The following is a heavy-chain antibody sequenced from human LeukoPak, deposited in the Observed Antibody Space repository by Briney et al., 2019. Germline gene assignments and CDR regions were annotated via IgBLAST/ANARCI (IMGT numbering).Heavy chain of an antibody. Sequence: SETLSLTCTVSGGSISSSSYYWGWIRQPPGKGLEWIGSIYYSGSTYYNPSLKSRVTISVDTSKNQFSLKLSSVTAADTAVYYCARHGYDCSSTSCYVLDYWGQGTLVTVSS. V-gene: IGHV4-39*01. J-gene: IGHJ4*02. D-gene: IGHD2-2*01. CDR2: IYYSGST. CDR1: GGSISSSSYY. CDR3: ARHGYDCSSTSCYVLDY.